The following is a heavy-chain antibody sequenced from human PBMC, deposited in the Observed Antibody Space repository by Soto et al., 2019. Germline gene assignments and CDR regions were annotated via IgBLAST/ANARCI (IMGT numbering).Heavy chain of an antibody. CDR1: GGSISSGNYY. Sequence: QVQLQESGPGLVKPSQTLSLTCTVSGGSISSGNYYWSWIRQPPGKGLEWIGFISYSGSTYYSTSLKSRVTISVDTSKSQFSLNLSFVTAADIAVYYCATMGTPATGLYFFDYWGQGSLVTVSS. CDR3: ATMGTPATGLYFFDY. CDR2: ISYSGST. J-gene: IGHJ4*02. V-gene: IGHV4-30-4*01. D-gene: IGHD2-15*01.